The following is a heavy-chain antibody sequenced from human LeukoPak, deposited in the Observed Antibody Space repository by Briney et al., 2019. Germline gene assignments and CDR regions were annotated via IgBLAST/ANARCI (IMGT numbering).Heavy chain of an antibody. J-gene: IGHJ4*02. CDR2: IKQDGSDK. Sequence: GGSLRLSCAASGFTFTKYWMTWVRQAPGKGLEWVGNIKQDGSDKNYMDSVKGRFTISRDNSKNTLYLQMNSLRAEDTAVYYCARDPTMVRGVILSLGLDYWGQGTLVTVSS. CDR1: GFTFTKYW. V-gene: IGHV3-7*01. D-gene: IGHD3-10*01. CDR3: ARDPTMVRGVILSLGLDY.